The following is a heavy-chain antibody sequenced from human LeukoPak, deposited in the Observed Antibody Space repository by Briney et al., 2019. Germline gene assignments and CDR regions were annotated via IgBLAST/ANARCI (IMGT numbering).Heavy chain of an antibody. CDR1: GYTFTSYY. D-gene: IGHD1-26*01. CDR2: INPSGGST. V-gene: IGHV1-46*01. J-gene: IGHJ6*02. Sequence: ASVKVSCKASGYTFTSYYMHWVRQAPGQGLEWMGIINPSGGSTSYAQKFQGRVTMTRDTSTSTVYMELSSLRSEDTAVYYCASGVGATTFVYYCYGMDVWGQGTTVTVSS. CDR3: ASGVGATTFVYYCYGMDV.